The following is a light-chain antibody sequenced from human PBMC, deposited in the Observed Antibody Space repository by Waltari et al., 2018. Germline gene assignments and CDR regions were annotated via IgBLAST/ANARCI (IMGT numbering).Light chain of an antibody. CDR2: EVS. Sequence: QSALTQPASVSGSPGQSLTISCTGTSSDIGSYTYVSWYQQPPGKAPKLIIYEVSNRPSGVSNRFSGSKSGNTASLSISGLQAEDEADYYCISFTSSVTYVFGTGTRVTVV. J-gene: IGLJ1*01. CDR1: SSDIGSYTY. CDR3: ISFTSSVTYV. V-gene: IGLV2-14*01.